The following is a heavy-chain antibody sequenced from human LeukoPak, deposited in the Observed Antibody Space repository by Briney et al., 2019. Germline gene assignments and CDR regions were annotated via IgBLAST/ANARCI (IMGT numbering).Heavy chain of an antibody. CDR3: ARARNEILAGYYSFDY. Sequence: SETLSLTCTVSGGSISSTSYYWDWIRQPPGKGLEWIGEIYHSGSTNYNPSLKSRVTISGDKSKNQFSLKLSSVTAADTAIYYCARARNEILAGYYSFDYWGQGILVTVSS. J-gene: IGHJ4*02. CDR1: GGSISSTSYY. CDR2: IYHSGST. V-gene: IGHV4-39*07. D-gene: IGHD3-9*01.